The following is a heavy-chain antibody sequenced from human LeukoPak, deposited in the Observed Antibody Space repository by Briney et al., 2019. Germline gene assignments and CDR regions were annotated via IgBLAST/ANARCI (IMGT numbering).Heavy chain of an antibody. CDR2: IYTSGST. J-gene: IGHJ6*03. D-gene: IGHD2-2*02. CDR1: GGSISSGSYY. V-gene: IGHV4-61*02. Sequence: PSETLSLTCTVSGGSISSGSYYWSWIRQPAGKGLEWIGRIYTSGSTNYNPSLKSRVTISVDTSKNQFSLKLSSVTAADTAVYYCARATRYCSSTSCYTWYYYYYMDVWGKGTTVTVSS. CDR3: ARATRYCSSTSCYTWYYYYYMDV.